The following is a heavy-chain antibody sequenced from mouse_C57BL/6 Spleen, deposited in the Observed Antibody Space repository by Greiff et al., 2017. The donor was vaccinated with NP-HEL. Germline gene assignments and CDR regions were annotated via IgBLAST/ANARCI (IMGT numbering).Heavy chain of an antibody. CDR2: INYDGSST. CDR3: ARDDGYYPPYAMDY. V-gene: IGHV5-16*01. D-gene: IGHD2-3*01. Sequence: EVMLVESEGGLVQPGSSMKLSCTASGFTFSDYYMAWVRQVPEKGLEWVANINYDGSSTYYLDSLKSRFIISRDNAKNILYLQMSSLKSEDTATYYCARDDGYYPPYAMDYWGQGTSVTVSS. CDR1: GFTFSDYY. J-gene: IGHJ4*01.